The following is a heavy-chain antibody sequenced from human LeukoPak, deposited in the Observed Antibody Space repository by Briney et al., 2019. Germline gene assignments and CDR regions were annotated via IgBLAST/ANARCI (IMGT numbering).Heavy chain of an antibody. D-gene: IGHD3-10*01. CDR1: GYTFTSYD. CDR3: ARGQRGYIYGSGSYGRSWFDP. CDR2: MNPNRGNT. J-gene: IGHJ5*02. V-gene: IGHV1-8*01. Sequence: ASVKVSCKASGYTFTSYDINWVRQATGQGLEWMGWMNPNRGNTGYAQKFQGRVTMTRNTSISTAYMELSSLRSEDTAVYYCARGQRGYIYGSGSYGRSWFDPWGQGTLVTVSS.